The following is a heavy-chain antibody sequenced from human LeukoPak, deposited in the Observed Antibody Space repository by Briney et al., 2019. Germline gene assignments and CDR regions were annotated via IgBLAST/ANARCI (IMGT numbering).Heavy chain of an antibody. CDR1: GYTFTSYY. CDR3: ARVRGSTMIVPYFDY. J-gene: IGHJ4*02. D-gene: IGHD3-22*01. V-gene: IGHV1-46*01. Sequence: ASVNVSCKASGYTFTSYYMHWVRQAPGQGLEWMGVINPSGGSTNYAQKFQGRVTMTRDTSTSTVYMELSSLRSEDTAVYYCARVRGSTMIVPYFDYWGQGTLLTVSS. CDR2: INPSGGST.